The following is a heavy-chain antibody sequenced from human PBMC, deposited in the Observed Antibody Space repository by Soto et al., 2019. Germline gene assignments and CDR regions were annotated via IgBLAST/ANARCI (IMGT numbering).Heavy chain of an antibody. Sequence: EVQLVESGGGLVQPGGSLRLSCAASGFTVSGNYMSWVRQAPGKGLEWASVIYSGGSTYYADSVKGRFTISRDNSKNTLYLQMNSLRAEDTAVYYCARDRGYCSGGSCSNWFDPWGQGTLVTVSS. CDR2: IYSGGST. CDR1: GFTVSGNY. V-gene: IGHV3-66*01. J-gene: IGHJ5*02. D-gene: IGHD2-15*01. CDR3: ARDRGYCSGGSCSNWFDP.